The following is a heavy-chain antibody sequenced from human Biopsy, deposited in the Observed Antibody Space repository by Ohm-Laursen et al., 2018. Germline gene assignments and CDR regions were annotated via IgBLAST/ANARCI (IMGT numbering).Heavy chain of an antibody. CDR2: IFYGGIT. CDR3: ARHPTGFWFDP. Sequence: SETLSLTWIVSGGSISSETNYWGWIRQPPGKGLEWIGSIFYGGITYYNPSLKSRVTISVDTSKNQFSLNLSSVTGADTAVYYCARHPTGFWFDPWGQGTLVTVSS. J-gene: IGHJ5*02. V-gene: IGHV4-39*01. CDR1: GGSISSETNY.